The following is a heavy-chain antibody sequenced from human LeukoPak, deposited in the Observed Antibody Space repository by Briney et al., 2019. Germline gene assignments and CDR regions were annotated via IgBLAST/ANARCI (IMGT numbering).Heavy chain of an antibody. D-gene: IGHD6-19*01. J-gene: IGHJ4*02. CDR1: GYTFSSYY. CDR2: ISPSGDYT. Sequence: ASVKVSCKASGYTFSSYYMHWVRQAPGQGLEWMGIISPSGDYTRYAQRLQGRVSMTLDTSTSTVYMELNSLESEDTAMYYCARDNSGWSVDYWGQGTLVTVTS. V-gene: IGHV1-46*04. CDR3: ARDNSGWSVDY.